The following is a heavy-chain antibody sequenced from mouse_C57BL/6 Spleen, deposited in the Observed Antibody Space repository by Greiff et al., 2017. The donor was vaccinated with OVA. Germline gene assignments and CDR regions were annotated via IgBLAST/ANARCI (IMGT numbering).Heavy chain of an antibody. CDR3: ASLGRTDYYAMDY. CDR1: GYSITSGYY. D-gene: IGHD4-1*01. Sequence: EVKLMESGPGLVKPSQSLSLTCSVTGYSITSGYYWNWIRQFPGNKLEWMGYISYDGSNNYNPSLKNRISITRDTSKNQFFLKLNSVTTEDTATYYCASLGRTDYYAMDYWGQGTSVTVSS. V-gene: IGHV3-6*01. J-gene: IGHJ4*01. CDR2: ISYDGSN.